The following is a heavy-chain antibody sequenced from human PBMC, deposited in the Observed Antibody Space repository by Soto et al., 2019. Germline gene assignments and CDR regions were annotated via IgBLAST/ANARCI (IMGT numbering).Heavy chain of an antibody. J-gene: IGHJ6*02. Sequence: ASVKVSCKASGYTFTGYYMHWVRQAPGQGLEWMGWINPNSGGTNYAQKFQGWVTMTRDTSISTAYMALSRLRSDDTAVYYCATAPSGSGSYYYYYGMDVWGQGTTVTVSS. CDR1: GYTFTGYY. V-gene: IGHV1-2*04. CDR2: INPNSGGT. CDR3: ATAPSGSGSYYYYYGMDV. D-gene: IGHD3-10*01.